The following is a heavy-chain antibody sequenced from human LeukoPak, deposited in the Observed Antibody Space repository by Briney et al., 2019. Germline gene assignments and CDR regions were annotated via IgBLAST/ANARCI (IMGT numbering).Heavy chain of an antibody. CDR2: ISSSSSTI. D-gene: IGHD3-3*02. V-gene: IGHV3-48*04. Sequence: GGSLRLSCAASGFTFSSYGMHWVRQAPGPGLEWVSYISSSSSTIYYADSVKGRFTISRDNAKNSLYLQMNSLRAEDTAVYYCARDGRSSSFRSWGQGTLVTVSS. J-gene: IGHJ4*02. CDR3: ARDGRSSSFRS. CDR1: GFTFSSYG.